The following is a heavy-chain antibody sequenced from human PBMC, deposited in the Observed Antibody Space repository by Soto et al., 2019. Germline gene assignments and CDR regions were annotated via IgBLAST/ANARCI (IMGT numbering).Heavy chain of an antibody. CDR1: GGTFSRYA. CDR3: ARPGGERATVELVQFDY. CDR2: IIPIYGTA. Sequence: QVPLVQSGAEVKKPGSSVKVSCKAYGGTFSRYAITWLRQATGQGLEWMGGIIPIYGTANYAQKFQDRVTITADESTSTAYMELSSLRCEDTAVYYCARPGGERATVELVQFDYWGQGTLVPVAS. D-gene: IGHD3-16*01. J-gene: IGHJ4*02. V-gene: IGHV1-69*01.